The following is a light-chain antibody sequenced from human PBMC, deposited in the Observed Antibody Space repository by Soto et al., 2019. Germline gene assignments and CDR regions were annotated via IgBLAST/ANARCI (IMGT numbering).Light chain of an antibody. CDR3: QQFYSDPFT. CDR2: HAS. CDR1: QGISNH. Sequence: DIQLTQSPSFLSASVGDRVTITCRASQGISNHFDWYQQKPGQAPSLLIYHASTLQSGVPSRFTASQSGTDFSLTSSSLPPEDFATYDFQQFYSDPFTFGPGPKVDVK. J-gene: IGKJ3*01. V-gene: IGKV1-9*01.